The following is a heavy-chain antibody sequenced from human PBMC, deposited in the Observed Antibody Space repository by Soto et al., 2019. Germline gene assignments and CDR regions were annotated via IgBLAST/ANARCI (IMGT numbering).Heavy chain of an antibody. CDR1: GFTFSSYA. Sequence: EVQLLESGGGLVQPGGSLRLSCAASGFTFSSYAMSWVRQAPGKGLEWVAGISGSGGSTYYADSVKGRFTISRDNSTNTVYLQMNSLRAEDTAVYYCAKEGEHSSGWANFDDWGQGTMVTVSS. J-gene: IGHJ4*02. V-gene: IGHV3-23*01. D-gene: IGHD6-25*01. CDR2: ISGSGGST. CDR3: AKEGEHSSGWANFDD.